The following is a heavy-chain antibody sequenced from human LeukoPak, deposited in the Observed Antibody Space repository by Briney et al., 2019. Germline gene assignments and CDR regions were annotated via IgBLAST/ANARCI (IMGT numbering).Heavy chain of an antibody. CDR2: ISSSSSYI. J-gene: IGHJ4*02. Sequence: GGSLRLSCAASGFTFSSYAMSWVRQAPGKGLEWVSSISSSSSYIYYADSVKGRFTISRDNAKNSLYLQMNSLRAEDTAVYYCARARTAFPTYYYDSSGYSDYWGQGTLVTVSS. CDR3: ARARTAFPTYYYDSSGYSDY. V-gene: IGHV3-21*01. CDR1: GFTFSSYA. D-gene: IGHD3-22*01.